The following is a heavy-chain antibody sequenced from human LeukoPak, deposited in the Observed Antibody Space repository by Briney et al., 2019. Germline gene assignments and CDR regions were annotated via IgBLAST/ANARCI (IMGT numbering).Heavy chain of an antibody. J-gene: IGHJ4*02. CDR1: GFTFSSYD. Sequence: GRSLRLSCVASGFTFSSYDMYWVRLAPGKGLECLAVIWHDGSDKSYADSVKGRFTIFRDNSKDTPYLQISSLRGEDTAVYYCARARLRGVGATLDFWGQGTLVTVSS. V-gene: IGHV3-33*01. CDR2: IWHDGSDK. D-gene: IGHD1-26*01. CDR3: ARARLRGVGATLDF.